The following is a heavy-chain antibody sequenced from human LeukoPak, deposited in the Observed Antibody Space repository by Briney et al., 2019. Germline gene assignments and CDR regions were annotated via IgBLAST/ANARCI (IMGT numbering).Heavy chain of an antibody. D-gene: IGHD6-13*01. CDR1: GFNFGNYG. CDR3: ASDIAAAGTDY. Sequence: GGSLRLSCAASGFNFGNYGMNWVRQAPGKGLEWVSGIRASGRTTDYADSVKGRFTISRDTSKNTLHLQMNSLRAEDTAVYYCASDIAAAGTDYWGQGTLVTVSS. CDR2: IRASGRTT. V-gene: IGHV3-23*01. J-gene: IGHJ4*02.